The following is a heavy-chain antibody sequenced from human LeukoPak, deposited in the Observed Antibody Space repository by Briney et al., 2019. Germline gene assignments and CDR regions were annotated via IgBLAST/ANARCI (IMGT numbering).Heavy chain of an antibody. J-gene: IGHJ4*02. V-gene: IGHV1-2*02. Sequence: ASVKVSCKASGDTFSDYYAHWVRQAPGQGLEWMGWINPNNGGTNYAQKFQGRVTMTRDTSISTAYMELSRLRSDDTAVYYCASDAAAAGTTFDYWGQGTLVTVSS. CDR1: GDTFSDYY. D-gene: IGHD6-13*01. CDR2: INPNNGGT. CDR3: ASDAAAAGTTFDY.